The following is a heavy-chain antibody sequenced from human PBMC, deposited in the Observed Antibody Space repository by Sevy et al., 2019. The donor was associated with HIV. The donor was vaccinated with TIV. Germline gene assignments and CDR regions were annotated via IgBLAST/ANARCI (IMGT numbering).Heavy chain of an antibody. D-gene: IGHD3-22*01. CDR2: TSGSGGAT. Sequence: GGSLRLSCAASGFTFSSSAVSWVRQAPGKGLEWVSATSGSGGATYYADSVKGRFTISRDNSKNMLYLQMNSLRADDTAVYYCAKDPDSSGYYPDYWGQGTLVTVSS. CDR1: GFTFSSSA. V-gene: IGHV3-23*01. J-gene: IGHJ4*02. CDR3: AKDPDSSGYYPDY.